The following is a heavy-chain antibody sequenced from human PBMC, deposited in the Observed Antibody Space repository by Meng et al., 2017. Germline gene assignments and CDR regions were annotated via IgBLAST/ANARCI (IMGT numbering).Heavy chain of an antibody. CDR1: GFTFSSYA. J-gene: IGHJ5*02. V-gene: IGHV3-23*01. CDR3: AKGGSFTARNNWFDP. D-gene: IGHD1-14*01. Sequence: GESLKISCAASGFTFSSYAMSWVRQAPGEGLEWVSAISGSGGSTYYADSVKGRFTISRDNSKNTLYLQMNSLRAEDTAVYYCAKGGSFTARNNWFDPWGQGTRVTVSS. CDR2: ISGSGGST.